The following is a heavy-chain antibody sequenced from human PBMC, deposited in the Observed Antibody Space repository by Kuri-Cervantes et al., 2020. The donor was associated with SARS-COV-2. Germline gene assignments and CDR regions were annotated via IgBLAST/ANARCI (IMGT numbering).Heavy chain of an antibody. Sequence: GESLKISCTASGFTFGDYAMCWVRQAPGKGLEWVGFIRSKAYGGTTEYAASVKGRFTISRDDSKSIAYLQMNSLKTEDTAVYYCTRVDIVVVPALYYYYYYMDVWGKGTTVTVSS. J-gene: IGHJ6*03. V-gene: IGHV3-49*04. CDR3: TRVDIVVVPALYYYYYYMDV. CDR2: IRSKAYGGTT. D-gene: IGHD2-2*01. CDR1: GFTFGDYA.